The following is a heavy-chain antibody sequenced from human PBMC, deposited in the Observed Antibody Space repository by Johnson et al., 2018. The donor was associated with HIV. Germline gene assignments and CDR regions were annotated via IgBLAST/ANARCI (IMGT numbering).Heavy chain of an antibody. CDR2: IGTAGDA. CDR3: ARALARLDAFDI. V-gene: IGHV3-13*01. J-gene: IGHJ3*02. CDR1: GFTFSSYD. Sequence: EVQLVESGGGLVQPGGSLRLSCAASGFTFSSYDMHLVRQTTGKGLEWVSAIGTAGDAYYPGSVKGRFTISRENAKNSLYLQMNSLRAGDTAVYYCARALARLDAFDIWGQGTMVTVSS.